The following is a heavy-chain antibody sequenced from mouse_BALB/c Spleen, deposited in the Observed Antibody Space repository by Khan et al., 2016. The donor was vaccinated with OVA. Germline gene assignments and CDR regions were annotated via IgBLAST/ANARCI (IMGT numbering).Heavy chain of an antibody. CDR2: IDPENGET. V-gene: IGHV14-1*02. D-gene: IGHD1-1*01. CDR1: GFNIKDYY. Sequence: VQLKQSGAELVRPGALVKLSCKASGFNIKDYYLHWVKQRPEQGLEWIGGIDPENGETVYDPKFQDKASITADTSSNTAYLQFSSLTSEDTAVYYCARSGYFAWFAYWGQGTLVTVSA. CDR3: ARSGYFAWFAY. J-gene: IGHJ3*01.